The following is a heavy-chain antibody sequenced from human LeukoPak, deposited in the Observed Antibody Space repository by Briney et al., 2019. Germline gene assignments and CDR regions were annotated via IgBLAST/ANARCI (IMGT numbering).Heavy chain of an antibody. CDR3: ARGYSSSWLTFDY. CDR1: GGSFSGYY. J-gene: IGHJ4*02. V-gene: IGHV4-34*01. Sequence: SETLSLTCAVYGGSFSGYYWSWIRQPPGKGLEWIGEINHSGSTNYNPSLKSRVTISVDTSKNQFSLKLSSVTTADTAVYYCARGYSSSWLTFDYWGQGTLVTVSS. D-gene: IGHD6-13*01. CDR2: INHSGST.